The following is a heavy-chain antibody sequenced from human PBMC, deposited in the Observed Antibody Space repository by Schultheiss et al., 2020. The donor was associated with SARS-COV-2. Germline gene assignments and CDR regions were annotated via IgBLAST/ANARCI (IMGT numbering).Heavy chain of an antibody. V-gene: IGHV3-23*01. CDR3: VKSPAGRQYSSSWYSRVRGGHYYFDY. D-gene: IGHD6-13*01. CDR2: ISGSGGST. J-gene: IGHJ4*02. CDR1: GFTFSSYG. Sequence: GGSLRLSCAASGFTFSSYGMGWVRQAPGKGLEWVSAISGSGGSTYYADSVTGRFTNSRDNSKNTLYLQMNSLRAEDTAIYYCVKSPAGRQYSSSWYSRVRGGHYYFDYWGQGTLVTVSS.